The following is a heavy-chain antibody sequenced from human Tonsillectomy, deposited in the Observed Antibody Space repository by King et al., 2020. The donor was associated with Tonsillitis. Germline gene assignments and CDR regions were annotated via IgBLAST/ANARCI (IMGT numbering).Heavy chain of an antibody. CDR3: ARYRGYSYGFDY. D-gene: IGHD5-18*01. J-gene: IGHJ4*02. Sequence: QLQESGPGLVKPSETLSLTCAVSGYSISSNYYWGWIRQPPGKGLEWIGSIYHSGSTYYNPSLKSRVTISVDTSKNQFSLKLSSVTAADTAVYYCARYRGYSYGFDYWGQGTLVTVSS. CDR1: GYSISSNYY. V-gene: IGHV4-38-2*01. CDR2: IYHSGST.